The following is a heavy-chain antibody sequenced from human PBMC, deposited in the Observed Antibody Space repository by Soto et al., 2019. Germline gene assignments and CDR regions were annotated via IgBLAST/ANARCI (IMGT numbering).Heavy chain of an antibody. CDR2: ISNSGRIT. V-gene: IGHV3-11*01. J-gene: IGHJ4*02. D-gene: IGHD3-16*01. Sequence: QVHLEESGGGLVKPGGSLRLSCTASGFIFSDYYMSGIRQAPGKGLEWVSDISNSGRITHHADSVEGRFTISRDNAKDSLYLQMNSLGPEDSSIYYCARDHGGVGLTVDYWGQGTLVTVSS. CDR3: ARDHGGVGLTVDY. CDR1: GFIFSDYY.